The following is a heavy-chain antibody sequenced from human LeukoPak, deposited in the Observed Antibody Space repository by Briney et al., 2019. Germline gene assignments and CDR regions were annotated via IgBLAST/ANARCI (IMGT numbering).Heavy chain of an antibody. V-gene: IGHV3-23*01. CDR2: ISGSGDIT. Sequence: AGGSLRLSCVAYGFTFNNYAMSWVRQAPEKGLEWVSAISGSGDITYYADSVKGRFTISRDNSRSTLYLQMSSLRAEDTAIYYCATSPTFDPWGQGTLVTVSS. CDR1: GFTFNNYA. J-gene: IGHJ5*02. CDR3: ATSPTFDP.